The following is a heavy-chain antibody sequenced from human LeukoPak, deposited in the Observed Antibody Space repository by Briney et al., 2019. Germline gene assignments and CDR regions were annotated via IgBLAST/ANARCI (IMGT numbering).Heavy chain of an antibody. J-gene: IGHJ5*02. D-gene: IGHD2-15*01. V-gene: IGHV1-69*13. Sequence: SVKVSCKASGGTFSSYAISWVRQAPGQGLEWMGGIIPIFGTANYAQKFQGRVTITADESTSTAYMELSSLRSEDTAVYYCAGSSGGSYLPYNWFDPWGQGTLVTVSS. CDR2: IIPIFGTA. CDR3: AGSSGGSYLPYNWFDP. CDR1: GGTFSSYA.